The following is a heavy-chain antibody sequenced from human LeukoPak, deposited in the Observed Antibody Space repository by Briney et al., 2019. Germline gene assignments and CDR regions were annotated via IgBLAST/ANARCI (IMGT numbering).Heavy chain of an antibody. D-gene: IGHD6-19*01. V-gene: IGHV3-66*02. Sequence: GGSLRLSCAASGFTVSSNYMSWVRQAPGKGLEWVSVIYCGGSTYYADSVKGRFTISRDNSKNTLYLQMNSLRAEDTAVYYCARERRGWFQYYFDYWGQGTLVTVSS. CDR3: ARERRGWFQYYFDY. CDR1: GFTVSSNY. CDR2: IYCGGST. J-gene: IGHJ4*02.